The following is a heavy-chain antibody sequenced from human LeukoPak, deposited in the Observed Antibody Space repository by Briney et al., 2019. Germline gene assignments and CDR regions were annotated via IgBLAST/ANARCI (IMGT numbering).Heavy chain of an antibody. V-gene: IGHV4-34*01. J-gene: IGHJ3*02. CDR2: INDSGRT. CDR3: ARARDGYSPDGFDI. D-gene: IGHD5-24*01. Sequence: SETLSLTCAVNGGSFSGYYWSWIRQPPGKGLEWIGKINDSGRTNYNPSLKSRVTISVDTSKNQFSLKLSSVTAADTAVYYCARARDGYSPDGFDIWGQGTMVTVSS. CDR1: GGSFSGYY.